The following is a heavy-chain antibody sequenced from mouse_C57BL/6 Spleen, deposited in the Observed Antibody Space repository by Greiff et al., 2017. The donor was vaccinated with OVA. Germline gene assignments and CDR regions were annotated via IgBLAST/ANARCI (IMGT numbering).Heavy chain of an antibody. CDR1: GYTFTSYW. CDR3: ARGGYDGYYQSWFAY. CDR2: IDPSDSET. Sequence: QVQLQQPGAELVRPGSSVTLSCKASGYTFTSYWMPWVKQRPIQGLEWIGNIDPSDSETHYNQKFKDKATLTVDKSSSTAYMQLSSLTSEDSAVYYCARGGYDGYYQSWFAYWGKGTLVTVSA. D-gene: IGHD2-3*01. V-gene: IGHV1-52*01. J-gene: IGHJ3*01.